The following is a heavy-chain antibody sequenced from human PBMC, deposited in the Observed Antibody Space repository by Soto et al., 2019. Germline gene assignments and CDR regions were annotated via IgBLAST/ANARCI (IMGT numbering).Heavy chain of an antibody. V-gene: IGHV4-34*01. CDR2: INHSGST. J-gene: IGHJ4*02. CDR3: ARGTRYNWNSAAD. CDR1: GVSFNTYY. D-gene: IGHD1-7*01. Sequence: PSEPLSLTCTVSGVSFNTYYWSWIRQPPGKGLEWIGEINHSGSTNYNPSLKSRVTISVDTSKNQFSLRLSSLTAADTAVYYCARGTRYNWNSAADWGQGTLVTVSS.